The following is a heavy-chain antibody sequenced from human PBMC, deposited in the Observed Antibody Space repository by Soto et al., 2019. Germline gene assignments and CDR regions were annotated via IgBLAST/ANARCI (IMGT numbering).Heavy chain of an antibody. D-gene: IGHD6-13*01. J-gene: IGHJ4*02. Sequence: QVQLQESGPGLVNPSGTLSLPCDVSGASISSGNWWSWVRQPPGKGLEWVGEVYQSGSTTYNPSLKSRVNVSVHKPANQFSLTLNSVIAADTAVYYCARWGVAAVTNLDYWGRGILVTVSS. CDR1: GASISSGNW. V-gene: IGHV4-4*02. CDR3: ARWGVAAVTNLDY. CDR2: VYQSGST.